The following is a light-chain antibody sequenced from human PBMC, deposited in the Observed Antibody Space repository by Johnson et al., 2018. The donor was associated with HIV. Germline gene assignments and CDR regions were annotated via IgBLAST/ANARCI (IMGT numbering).Light chain of an antibody. J-gene: IGLJ1*01. Sequence: QSVLTQPPSVSAAPGQKVTISCSGSSSNIGNNYVSWYQQLPGTAPKLLIYDNNKRPSGIPDRFSGSKSGTSATLGITGLQTGDEADYYCGTWGSSLSAPLVFGTGTKVTVL. CDR3: GTWGSSLSAPLV. CDR2: DNN. V-gene: IGLV1-51*01. CDR1: SSNIGNNY.